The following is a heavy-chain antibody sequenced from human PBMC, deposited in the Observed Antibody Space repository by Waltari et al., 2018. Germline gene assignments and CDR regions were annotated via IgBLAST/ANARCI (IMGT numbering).Heavy chain of an antibody. CDR2: ISFDGNNK. CDR3: ARDLWIQLWGYYFDH. J-gene: IGHJ4*02. Sequence: QVQLVESGGGVVQPGRSLRRPWPASGLNFSEDVMLWVRQAPGKGLESVADISFDGNNKYYADSVKGRFTISRDNAQNTLYLEMSSLSPEDTAVYFCARDLWIQLWGYYFDHWGQGTLVTVSS. V-gene: IGHV3-30*15. D-gene: IGHD5-18*01. CDR1: GLNFSEDV.